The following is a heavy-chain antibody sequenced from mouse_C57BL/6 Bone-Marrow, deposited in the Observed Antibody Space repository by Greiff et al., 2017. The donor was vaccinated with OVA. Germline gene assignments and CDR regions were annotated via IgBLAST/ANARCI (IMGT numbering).Heavy chain of an antibody. V-gene: IGHV1-74*01. Sequence: QVQLKQPGAELVKPGASVKVSCKASGYTFTSYWMHWVKQRPGQGLEWIGRIHPSDSDTNYNQKFKGKATLTVDKSSSTAYMQLSSLTSEDSAVYYSAIADVYYAMDDWGKGTSVTVSS. CDR3: AIADVYYAMDD. CDR2: IHPSDSDT. J-gene: IGHJ4*01. CDR1: GYTFTSYW.